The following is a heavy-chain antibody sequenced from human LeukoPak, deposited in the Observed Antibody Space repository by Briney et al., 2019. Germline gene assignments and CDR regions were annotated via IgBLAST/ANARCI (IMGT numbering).Heavy chain of an antibody. J-gene: IGHJ5*02. V-gene: IGHV1-69*04. CDR1: GGTFSSYA. Sequence: SVKVSCKASGGTFSSYAISWVRQAPGQGLEWMGRIIPILGIANYAQKFQGRVTITADKSTSTAYMKLSSLRSEDTAVYYCARDRCSSTSCYLGWFDPWGQGTLVTVSS. D-gene: IGHD2-2*01. CDR2: IIPILGIA. CDR3: ARDRCSSTSCYLGWFDP.